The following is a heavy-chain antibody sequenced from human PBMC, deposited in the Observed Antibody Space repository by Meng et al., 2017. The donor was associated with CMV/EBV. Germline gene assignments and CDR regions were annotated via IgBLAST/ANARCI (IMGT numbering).Heavy chain of an antibody. D-gene: IGHD1-26*01. J-gene: IGHJ3*02. V-gene: IGHV4-38-2*02. CDR2: IADSRNT. Sequence: GSLRLSCAVSGASVSSGYYWARIRQPPGKRLEWIGSIADSRNTYYTPSLQSRVTIAVDTSKNQFSLKLTSVTAADTAVYFCAREVGAPYFDMWGQGTTVTVSS. CDR3: AREVGAPYFDM. CDR1: GASVSSGYY.